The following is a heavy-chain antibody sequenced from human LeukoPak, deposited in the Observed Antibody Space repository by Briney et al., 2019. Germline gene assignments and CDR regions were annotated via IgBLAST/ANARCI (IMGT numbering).Heavy chain of an antibody. Sequence: SVKVSCKASGGSFNSYAISWVRQAPGQGLEGMGRIIPIFGTANYAQKFQGRVTITADKSTNTAYMELSSLRSEDTAVYYCARSQPLAYFDLWGRGTLVTVSS. CDR1: GGSFNSYA. V-gene: IGHV1-69*06. CDR3: ARSQPLAYFDL. CDR2: IIPIFGTA. J-gene: IGHJ2*01.